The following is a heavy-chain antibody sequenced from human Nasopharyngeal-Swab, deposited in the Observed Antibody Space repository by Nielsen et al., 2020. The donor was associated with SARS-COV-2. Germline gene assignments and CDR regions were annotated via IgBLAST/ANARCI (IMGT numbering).Heavy chain of an antibody. CDR2: INTYDGNT. J-gene: IGHJ1*01. CDR3: ATSGGFSHPPREEYFHH. D-gene: IGHD2-15*01. V-gene: IGHV1-18*01. Sequence: WVRQAPGQGLEWMGWINTYDGNTRYAQELRGRVTMSTDTSTSTAYLELRGLRSVDTAVYYCATSGGFSHPPREEYFHHWGQGTLVTVSS.